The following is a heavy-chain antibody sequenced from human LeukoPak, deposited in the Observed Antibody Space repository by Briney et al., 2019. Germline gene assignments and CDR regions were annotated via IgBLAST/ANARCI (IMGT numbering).Heavy chain of an antibody. CDR1: GFTVSSNY. D-gene: IGHD1-14*01. CDR2: IYSGGST. J-gene: IGHJ3*02. V-gene: IGHV3-53*01. CDR3: AREPNLGAFDI. Sequence: GGSLRLSCAASGFTVSSNYMSWVRQAPGKWLEWVSVIYSGGSTYYADSVKGRFTISRDNSKNTLYLQMNSLRAEDTAVYYCAREPNLGAFDIWGQGTMVTVSS.